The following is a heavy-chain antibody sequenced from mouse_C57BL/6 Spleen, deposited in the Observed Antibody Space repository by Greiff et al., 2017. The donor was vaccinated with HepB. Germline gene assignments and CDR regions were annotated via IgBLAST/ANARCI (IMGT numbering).Heavy chain of an antibody. D-gene: IGHD3-2*02. V-gene: IGHV1-82*01. CDR1: GYAFSSSW. Sequence: VKLMESGPELVKPGASVKISCKASGYAFSSSWMNWVKQRPGKGLEWIGRIYPGDGDTKYNGKFKGKATLTADKSSSTAYMQLSSLTSEDSAVYFCARGSSGSVYAMDYWGQGTSVTVSS. J-gene: IGHJ4*01. CDR3: ARGSSGSVYAMDY. CDR2: IYPGDGDT.